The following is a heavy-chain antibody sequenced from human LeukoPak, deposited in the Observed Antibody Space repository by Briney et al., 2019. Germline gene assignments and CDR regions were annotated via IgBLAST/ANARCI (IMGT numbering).Heavy chain of an antibody. D-gene: IGHD2-15*01. CDR2: IIPIFGTA. CDR3: ARDQGYCSGGSCYSDY. J-gene: IGHJ4*02. Sequence: GSLVKFSCKASGGTFSSYAISWVRQAPGQGLEWMGGIIPIFGTANYAQKFQGRVTITADESTSTAYMELSSLRSEDTAVYYCARDQGYCSGGSCYSDYWGQGTLVTVSS. CDR1: GGTFSSYA. V-gene: IGHV1-69*01.